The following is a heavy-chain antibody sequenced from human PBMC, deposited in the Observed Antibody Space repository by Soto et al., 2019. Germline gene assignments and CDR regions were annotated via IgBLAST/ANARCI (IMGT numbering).Heavy chain of an antibody. Sequence: SETLSLTCNVSGGSINSYYWNWIRQPPGKGLVWIAYIYYNGNTDSNPSLESRVTISLDTPKNQLSLKLSSVTAADTAVYYCARGYHRYSYANFDYWGQGILVTVSS. J-gene: IGHJ4*02. CDR1: GGSINSYY. CDR2: IYYNGNT. V-gene: IGHV4-59*01. CDR3: ARGYHRYSYANFDY. D-gene: IGHD5-18*01.